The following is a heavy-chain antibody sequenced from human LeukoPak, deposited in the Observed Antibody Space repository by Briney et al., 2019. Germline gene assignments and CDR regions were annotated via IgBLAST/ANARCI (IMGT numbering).Heavy chain of an antibody. D-gene: IGHD6-19*01. CDR2: IKQDGSEN. J-gene: IGHJ4*02. V-gene: IGHV3-7*01. CDR3: ARVQGRSGPGIFEY. Sequence: GGSPRLSCAASGFTFSNYWMSWVRQAPGKGLEWVANIKQDGSENFYVDSVKGRFTISRDNAKKSLYLQMNSLRVEDTAVYYCARVQGRSGPGIFEYWGQGTLVTVSS. CDR1: GFTFSNYW.